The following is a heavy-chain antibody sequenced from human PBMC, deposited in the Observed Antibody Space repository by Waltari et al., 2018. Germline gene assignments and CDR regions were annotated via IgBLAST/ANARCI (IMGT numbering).Heavy chain of an antibody. V-gene: IGHV4-39*07. CDR1: GGSISSSSYY. CDR2: IYYSGST. CDR3: ARLGAAAGREDY. J-gene: IGHJ4*02. D-gene: IGHD6-13*01. Sequence: QLQLQESGPGLVKPSETLSLTCTVSGGSISSSSYYWGWTRQPPGKGLEWIGSIYYSGSTYYNPSLKSRVTISVDTSKNQFSLKLSSVTAADTAVYYCARLGAAAGREDYWGQGTLVTVSS.